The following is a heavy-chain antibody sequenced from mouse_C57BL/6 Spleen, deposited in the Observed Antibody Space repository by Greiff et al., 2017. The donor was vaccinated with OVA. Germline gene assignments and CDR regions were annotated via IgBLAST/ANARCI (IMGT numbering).Heavy chain of an antibody. CDR3: ARRDYDWYFDV. V-gene: IGHV5-17*01. D-gene: IGHD2-4*01. CDR1: GFTFSDYG. Sequence: EVKLVESGGGLVKPGGSLKLSCAASGFTFSDYGMHWVRQAPEKGLEWVAYISSGSSTIYYAATVKGRITISRDNAKNPLFLQLNCLRTEDTAMYYGARRDYDWYFDVTGTETTVTVSS. J-gene: IGHJ1*03. CDR2: ISSGSSTI.